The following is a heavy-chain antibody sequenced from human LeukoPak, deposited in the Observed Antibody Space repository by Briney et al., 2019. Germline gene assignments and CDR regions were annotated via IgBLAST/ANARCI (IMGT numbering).Heavy chain of an antibody. V-gene: IGHV3-30*03. D-gene: IGHD4-11*01. CDR1: GFTFSSYG. CDR2: ISYDGSNK. Sequence: PGRSLRLSCAASGFTFSSYGMHWVRQAPGKGLEWVAVISYDGSNKYYADSVKGRFTISRDNSKNTLYLQMNSLKTEDTAVYYCTTDTHSNYYGEFDYWGQGTLVTVSS. CDR3: TTDTHSNYYGEFDY. J-gene: IGHJ4*02.